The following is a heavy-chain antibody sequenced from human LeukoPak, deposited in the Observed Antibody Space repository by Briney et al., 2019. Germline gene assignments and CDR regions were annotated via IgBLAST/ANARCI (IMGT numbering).Heavy chain of an antibody. V-gene: IGHV3-15*01. D-gene: IGHD1-7*01. Sequence: GGSLRLSCAASGFTFSNAWMSWVRQAPGKGLEWVGRIKSKTDGGTTDYAAPVKGRFTISRDDSKNTLYLQMNSLKTEDTAVYYCTTVGSTGTRRHDYYYYMDVWGKGTTVTVSS. CDR1: GFTFSNAW. CDR3: TTVGSTGTRRHDYYYYMDV. CDR2: IKSKTDGGTT. J-gene: IGHJ6*03.